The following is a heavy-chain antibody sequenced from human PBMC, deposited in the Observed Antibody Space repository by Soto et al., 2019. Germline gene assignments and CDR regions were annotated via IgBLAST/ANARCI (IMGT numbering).Heavy chain of an antibody. CDR1: GFTFSSYA. D-gene: IGHD6-19*01. CDR2: ISGSGGST. J-gene: IGHJ6*02. CDR3: AKSGGGSGWYDDYYYYYGMDV. Sequence: PGGSLRLSCAASGFTFSSYAMSWVRQAPGKGLEWVSAISGSGGSTYYADSVKGRFTISRDNSKNTLYLQMNSLRAEDTAVYYCAKSGGGSGWYDDYYYYYGMDVWGQGTTVTVSS. V-gene: IGHV3-23*01.